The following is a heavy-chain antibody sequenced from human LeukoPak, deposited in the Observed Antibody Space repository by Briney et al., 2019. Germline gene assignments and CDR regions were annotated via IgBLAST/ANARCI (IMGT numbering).Heavy chain of an antibody. CDR3: ARDFWSGSPV. CDR1: EFTFSHYY. D-gene: IGHD3-3*01. V-gene: IGHV3-11*04. J-gene: IGHJ4*02. Sequence: PGGPLRLSCSASEFTFSHYYMSWIRQAPGQGLRWVSYISRSGSTIYYADSVKVRFTISRDNAKNPLYLQVNSLSCNDTAVYYCARDFWSGSPVWGQGTLVTVSS. CDR2: ISRSGSTI.